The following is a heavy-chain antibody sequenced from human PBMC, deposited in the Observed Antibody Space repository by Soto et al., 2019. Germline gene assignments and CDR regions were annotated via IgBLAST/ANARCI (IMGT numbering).Heavy chain of an antibody. V-gene: IGHV1-69*06. Sequence: QVQLVQSGTEVKKSGSSVKVSCKASGGTSSNFIITWGRQVPGQGLEWLGGILPMFGAVKYSQKFQDRLTITADRSTQTAAMELRSLRSEDTAVYYCARPKRSGYDRGDSYYHTLDVWGHGTTVTVS. J-gene: IGHJ6*02. CDR2: ILPMFGAV. CDR3: ARPKRSGYDRGDSYYHTLDV. D-gene: IGHD3-3*01. CDR1: GGTSSNFI.